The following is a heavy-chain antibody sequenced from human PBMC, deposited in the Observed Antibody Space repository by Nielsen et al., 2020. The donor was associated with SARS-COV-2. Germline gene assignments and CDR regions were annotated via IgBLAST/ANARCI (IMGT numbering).Heavy chain of an antibody. D-gene: IGHD3-10*02. V-gene: IGHV3-30*04. CDR2: ISYDGSNK. J-gene: IGHJ6*02. Sequence: GESLKISCAASGFTFSSYAMHWVRQAPGKGLEWVAVISYDGSNKYYADSVKGRFTISRDNSKNTLYLQMNSLRAEDTAVYYCAKALSGGYYYGMDVWGQGTTVTVSS. CDR1: GFTFSSYA. CDR3: AKALSGGYYYGMDV.